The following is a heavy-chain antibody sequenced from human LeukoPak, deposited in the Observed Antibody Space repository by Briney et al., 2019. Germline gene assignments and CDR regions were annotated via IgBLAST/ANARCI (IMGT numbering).Heavy chain of an antibody. Sequence: ASVKVSCKASGYTFTSYGISWVRQAPGRGLEWMGWISAYNGNTNYAQKLQGRVTMTTDTSTSTAYMELRSLRSDDTAVYYCARVVEGSSGWYSLIPPRYGYYFDYWGQGTLVTVSS. V-gene: IGHV1-18*01. D-gene: IGHD6-19*01. CDR3: ARVVEGSSGWYSLIPPRYGYYFDY. CDR1: GYTFTSYG. J-gene: IGHJ4*02. CDR2: ISAYNGNT.